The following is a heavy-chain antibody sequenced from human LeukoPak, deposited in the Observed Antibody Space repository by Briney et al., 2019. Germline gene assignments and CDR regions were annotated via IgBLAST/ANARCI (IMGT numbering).Heavy chain of an antibody. CDR2: IYPGNSDT. Sequence: GESLQISSKGSGCSFNYYWISWVRGMPGRGGEWMGIIYPGNSDTRYSPSFQGQVTISADKSITTAYLQWSSLKASDTAVYYCARQDGSGIYYFDYWGQGTLVTVSS. CDR1: GCSFNYYW. CDR3: ARQDGSGIYYFDY. V-gene: IGHV5-51*01. J-gene: IGHJ4*02. D-gene: IGHD3-10*01.